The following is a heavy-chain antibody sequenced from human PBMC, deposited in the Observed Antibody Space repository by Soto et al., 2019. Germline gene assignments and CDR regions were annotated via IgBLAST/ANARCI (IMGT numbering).Heavy chain of an antibody. CDR2: IYHSGTT. CDR1: GGSTSSYY. CDR3: ARIVAEGRNIFHF. Sequence: SETLSLTCTVSGGSTSSYYWNWIRQPPGKGLDWIGYIYHSGTTNYNPSLKSRVAISVDTSKNQFSLKLGSVTAAPTAVYYCARIVAEGRNIFHFWAQGTPVTVSS. V-gene: IGHV4-59*01. J-gene: IGHJ4*02. D-gene: IGHD2-15*01.